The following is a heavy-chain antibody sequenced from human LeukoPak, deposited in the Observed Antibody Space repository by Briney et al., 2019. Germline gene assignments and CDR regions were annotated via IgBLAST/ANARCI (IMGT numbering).Heavy chain of an antibody. Sequence: SVKVSCKASGYTFTGYYMHWVRQAPGQGLEWMGWINPNSGGTNYAQKFQGRVTMTRDTSISTAYMELNRLRSDDTAVYYCATSHTTYADYEPPDYWGQGTLVTVSS. J-gene: IGHJ4*02. CDR3: ATSHTTYADYEPPDY. D-gene: IGHD4-17*01. V-gene: IGHV1-2*02. CDR2: INPNSGGT. CDR1: GYTFTGYY.